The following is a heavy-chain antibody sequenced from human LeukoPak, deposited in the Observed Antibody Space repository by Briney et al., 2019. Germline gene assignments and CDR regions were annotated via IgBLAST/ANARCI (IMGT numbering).Heavy chain of an antibody. J-gene: IGHJ4*02. Sequence: GGSLRLSCAASGFTFSNAWMNWVRQAPGKGLEWVSRIKSKTYGGTTDYAAPVKGRFTISRDDSKNTLYLQMKSLRAEDTAVYYCAKSALAAEVAHYYDSSGSFDYWGQGTLVTVSS. V-gene: IGHV3-15*07. CDR3: AKSALAAEVAHYYDSSGSFDY. CDR1: GFTFSNAW. D-gene: IGHD3-22*01. CDR2: IKSKTYGGTT.